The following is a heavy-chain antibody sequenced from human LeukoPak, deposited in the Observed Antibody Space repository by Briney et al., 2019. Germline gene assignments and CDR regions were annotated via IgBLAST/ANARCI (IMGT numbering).Heavy chain of an antibody. J-gene: IGHJ4*02. Sequence: SETLSLTCAVYGGSISGYYWSWIRQPPGKGLEWIGEINHSGSTNYNPSLKSRVTISVDTSKNQFSLRLSSVTAADTAVYYCARNKNCSSTSCWYYFDYWGQGTLVTVSS. CDR3: ARNKNCSSTSCWYYFDY. V-gene: IGHV4-34*01. D-gene: IGHD2-2*01. CDR2: INHSGST. CDR1: GGSISGYY.